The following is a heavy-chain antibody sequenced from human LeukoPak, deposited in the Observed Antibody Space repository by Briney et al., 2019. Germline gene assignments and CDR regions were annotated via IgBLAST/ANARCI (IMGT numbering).Heavy chain of an antibody. CDR3: AKGGSFYYDTSGYLY. J-gene: IGHJ4*02. CDR2: ISGSGGST. V-gene: IGHV3-23*01. Sequence: GGSLRLSCAASGFTFSSYAMSWVRQAPGKGLEWVSAISGSGGSTYYADSVKGRFTISRDNSRDTLYLQMNSLRAEDTAVYYCAKGGSFYYDTSGYLYWGQGTLVTVSS. D-gene: IGHD3-22*01. CDR1: GFTFSSYA.